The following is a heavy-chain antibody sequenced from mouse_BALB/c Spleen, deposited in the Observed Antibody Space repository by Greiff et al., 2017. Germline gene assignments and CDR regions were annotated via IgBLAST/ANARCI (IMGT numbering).Heavy chain of an antibody. D-gene: IGHD2-4*01. V-gene: IGHV1S22*01. CDR1: GYTFTSYW. CDR2: IYPGSGST. CDR3: IYYDYDGFAY. J-gene: IGHJ3*01. Sequence: LQQPGSELVRPGASVKLSCKASGYTFTSYWMHWVKQRHGQGLEWIGNIYPGSGSTNYDEKFKSKGTLTVDTSSSTAYMHLSSLTSEDSAVYYCIYYDYDGFAYWGQGTLVTVSA.